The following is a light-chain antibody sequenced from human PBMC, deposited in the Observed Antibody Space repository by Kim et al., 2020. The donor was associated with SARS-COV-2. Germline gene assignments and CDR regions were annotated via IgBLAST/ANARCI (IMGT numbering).Light chain of an antibody. V-gene: IGKV1-17*01. CDR3: LQYNSFPNT. CDR1: QGIGSD. Sequence: AYVGDRVTITCRASQGIGSDLLWDQQKSGKAPKRLIYDASTLHRGVPSRFSGSGSGTEFTLTISSLQPEDSATYYCLQYNSFPNTFGQGTKLEI. CDR2: DAS. J-gene: IGKJ2*01.